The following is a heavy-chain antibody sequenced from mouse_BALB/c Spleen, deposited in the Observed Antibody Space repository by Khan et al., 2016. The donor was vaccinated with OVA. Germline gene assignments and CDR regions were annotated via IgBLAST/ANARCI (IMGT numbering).Heavy chain of an antibody. D-gene: IGHD1-2*01. Sequence: EVQLKESGPGLVKPSQSLSLTCTVTGYSITSGYGWNWIRQFPGNKLEWMGYISYSGSTNYNPSLKSRISITRDTSKNRFFLQLNSVTTEDTATYYCARTARIKYWGQGTTLTVSS. CDR2: ISYSGST. J-gene: IGHJ2*01. CDR3: ARTARIKY. CDR1: GYSITSGYG. V-gene: IGHV3-2*02.